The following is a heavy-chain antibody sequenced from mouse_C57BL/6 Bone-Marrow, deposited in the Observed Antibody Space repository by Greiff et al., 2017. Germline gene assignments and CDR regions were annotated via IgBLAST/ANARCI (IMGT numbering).Heavy chain of an antibody. CDR2: IDPSDSYT. CDR1: GYTFTSYW. Sequence: QVQLQQPGAELVKPGASVKLSCKASGYTFTSYWMQWVKQRPGQGLEWIGEIDPSDSYTNYNQKFKGKATLTVDTSSSTAYMQLSSLTSEDSAVYYCAGPGFAYWGQGTLVTVSA. V-gene: IGHV1-50*01. J-gene: IGHJ3*01. CDR3: AGPGFAY.